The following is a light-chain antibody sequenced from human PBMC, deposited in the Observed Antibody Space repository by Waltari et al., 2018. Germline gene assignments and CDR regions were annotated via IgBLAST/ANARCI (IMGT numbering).Light chain of an antibody. J-gene: IGLJ2*01. Sequence: QSALTQPASMSGSPGQAIIISCTGTGSDVGGYDYVSWYQQYPGKAPRLIIYDVYNRPSGVSIRFSGSKSDNTAALTISGLQAEDESVYYCSSYTSSGVVFGGGTKLTVL. CDR1: GSDVGGYDY. CDR2: DVY. V-gene: IGLV2-14*01. CDR3: SSYTSSGVV.